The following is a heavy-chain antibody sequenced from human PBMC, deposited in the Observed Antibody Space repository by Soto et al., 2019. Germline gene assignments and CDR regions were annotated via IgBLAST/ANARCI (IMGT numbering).Heavy chain of an antibody. D-gene: IGHD2-2*01. V-gene: IGHV1-69*13. J-gene: IGHJ6*02. Sequence: SVKVSCKASGGTFSSYAISWVRQAPGQGLEWMGGIIPIFGTANYAQKIQGRVTITADESTSTAYMELSSLRSEDTAVYYCASIYCSSTSCFSYYYYYGMDVWGQGTTVTVS. CDR1: GGTFSSYA. CDR2: IIPIFGTA. CDR3: ASIYCSSTSCFSYYYYYGMDV.